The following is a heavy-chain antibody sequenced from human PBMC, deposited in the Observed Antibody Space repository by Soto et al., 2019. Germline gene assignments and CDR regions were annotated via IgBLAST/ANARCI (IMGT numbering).Heavy chain of an antibody. V-gene: IGHV4-30-4*01. CDR1: GGSIEGGDNY. Sequence: PSETLSLTCTVSGGSIEGGDNYWSWIRQSPGKGLEWIGDIYHSGSTHYNPSLQSRLTMSIDTSKSQFSLRLSSVTAADTAVYFCARVRRVVLHYFFDYWGQGALVTVSS. CDR2: IYHSGST. CDR3: ARVRRVVLHYFFDY. D-gene: IGHD2-15*01. J-gene: IGHJ4*02.